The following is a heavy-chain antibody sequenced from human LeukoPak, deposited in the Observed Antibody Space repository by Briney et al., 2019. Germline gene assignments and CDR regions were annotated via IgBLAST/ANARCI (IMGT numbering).Heavy chain of an antibody. V-gene: IGHV3-33*01. CDR2: IAYDGSRA. Sequence: PGGSLRLSCAGSGFTFGGYGMHWFRQTPGKRLEWVAVIAYDGSRAFYADSVKGRFTISRDNSKNTMSVQMDDLRAEDTAVYYCTRYNNDHFDYWGQETLVTVSS. CDR1: GFTFGGYG. J-gene: IGHJ4*02. CDR3: TRYNNDHFDY. D-gene: IGHD1-14*01.